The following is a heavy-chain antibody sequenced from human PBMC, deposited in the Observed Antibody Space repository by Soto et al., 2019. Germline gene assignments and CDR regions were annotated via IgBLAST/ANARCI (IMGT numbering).Heavy chain of an antibody. CDR1: GDSVSSNNAA. J-gene: IGHJ6*02. V-gene: IGHV6-1*01. D-gene: IGHD6-6*01. CDR3: ARAKEYTRSSGMDV. Sequence: SQTLSLTCAISGDSVSSNNAAWNWIRQSPSRDLEWLGRTYYRSKWYSDYSLSVKSRITINPDTSKDQFSLQLNSVTPEDTALNYCARAKEYTRSSGMDVWGQGTTVTVSS. CDR2: TYYRSKWYS.